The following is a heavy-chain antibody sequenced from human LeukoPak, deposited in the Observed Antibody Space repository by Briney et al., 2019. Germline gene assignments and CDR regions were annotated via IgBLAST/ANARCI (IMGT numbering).Heavy chain of an antibody. J-gene: IGHJ4*02. CDR3: ARGGYSSGCIDY. Sequence: ASVKVSCKASGYTFTSYYMHWVRQAPGQGLEWMGIINPSGGSTSYAQKFQGRVTITRDTSASTAYMELSSLRSEDTAVYYCARGGYSSGCIDYWGQGTLVTVSS. V-gene: IGHV1-46*01. CDR1: GYTFTSYY. D-gene: IGHD6-19*01. CDR2: INPSGGST.